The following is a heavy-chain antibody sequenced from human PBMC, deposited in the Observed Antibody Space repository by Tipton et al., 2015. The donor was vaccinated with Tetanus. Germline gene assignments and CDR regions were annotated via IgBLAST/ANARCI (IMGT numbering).Heavy chain of an antibody. D-gene: IGHD3-10*01. CDR2: INSGST. CDR3: ARDELFFSGGEDHAAFAI. Sequence: TLSLTCTVSGDSISSYYWNWIRQSPVKGLEWIGYINSGSTHYNPSLKSRVTISVDTSKNQFSLKLTSVTTADTAVYFCARDELFFSGGEDHAAFAIWGQGTLVTVSS. V-gene: IGHV4-59*01. CDR1: GDSISSYY. J-gene: IGHJ3*02.